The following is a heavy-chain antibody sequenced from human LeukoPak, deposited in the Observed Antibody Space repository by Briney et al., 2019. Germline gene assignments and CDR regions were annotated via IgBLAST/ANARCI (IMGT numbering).Heavy chain of an antibody. J-gene: IGHJ4*02. CDR2: IYHSGST. CDR1: GYSISSGYY. V-gene: IGHV4-38-2*02. CDR3: AREAGDILTGYLDY. D-gene: IGHD3-9*01. Sequence: PSETLSLTCAVSGYSISSGYYWGWIRQPPGKGLEWIGSIYHSGSTYYNPSLKSRVTISVDTSKNQSSLKLSSVTAADTAVYYCAREAGDILTGYLDYWGQGTLVTVSS.